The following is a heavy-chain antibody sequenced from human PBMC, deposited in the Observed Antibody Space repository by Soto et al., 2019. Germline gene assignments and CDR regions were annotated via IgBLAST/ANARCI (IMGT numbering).Heavy chain of an antibody. J-gene: IGHJ6*02. Sequence: QVQLVESGGDVVQPGRYLRLSCAASGFTFSSYGMHWVRQAPGKGLEWVAVIWSDGSNKYYADSVKGRCTVSRDNSKNTLYLQMNSLRAEDTAVYYCARDHYEDDFWSGYLYYYGMDVWGQGTTVTVSS. CDR2: IWSDGSNK. D-gene: IGHD3-3*01. V-gene: IGHV3-33*01. CDR3: ARDHYEDDFWSGYLYYYGMDV. CDR1: GFTFSSYG.